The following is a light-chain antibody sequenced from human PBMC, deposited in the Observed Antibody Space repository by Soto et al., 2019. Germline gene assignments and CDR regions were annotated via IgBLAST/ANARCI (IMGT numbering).Light chain of an antibody. CDR1: QSVGSTF. CDR2: GTA. Sequence: EILLTQSPGTLSLSPGERATLSCRASQSVGSTFLAWYQQKPGQAPRLLIYGTASRATAIPSRVSGSGSGTDFTLSITRLEPEDFAIYFCQQFETSLGLTFGQGTKVDIK. J-gene: IGKJ1*01. CDR3: QQFETSLGLT. V-gene: IGKV3-20*01.